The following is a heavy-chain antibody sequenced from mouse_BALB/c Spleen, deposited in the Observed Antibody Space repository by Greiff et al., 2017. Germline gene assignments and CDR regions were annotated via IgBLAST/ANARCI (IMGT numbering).Heavy chain of an antibody. CDR1: GYTFTNYY. J-gene: IGHJ4*01. CDR2: INPYNDYT. CDR3: ARSGGYYGSREGMDY. D-gene: IGHD1-1*01. Sequence: VHVKQSGAELVRPGASVKISCKASGYTFTNYYINWVKQRPGQGLDWIGYINPYNDYTSYNQKFKGKATLTVDKSSSTAYMELSSLTSEDSAVYYCARSGGYYGSREGMDYWGQGTSVTVSS. V-gene: IGHV1S45*01.